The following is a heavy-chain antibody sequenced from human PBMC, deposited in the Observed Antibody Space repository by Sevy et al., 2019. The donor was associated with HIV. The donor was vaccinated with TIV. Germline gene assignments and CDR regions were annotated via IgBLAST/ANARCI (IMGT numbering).Heavy chain of an antibody. CDR1: GGSISSSSYY. D-gene: IGHD2-15*01. J-gene: IGHJ3*02. V-gene: IGHV4-39*01. CDR2: IYYSGST. Sequence: SETLSLTCTVSGGSISSSSYYWGWIRQPPGKGLEWIGSIYYSGSTYYNPSLKSRVTISVDRSKNQFSLKLSSVTAADTAVYYCARSEGGCSGGSCYYDDAFDIWGHGTMVTVSS. CDR3: ARSEGGCSGGSCYYDDAFDI.